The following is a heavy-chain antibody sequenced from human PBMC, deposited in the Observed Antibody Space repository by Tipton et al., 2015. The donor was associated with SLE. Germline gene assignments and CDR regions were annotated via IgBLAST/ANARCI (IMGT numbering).Heavy chain of an antibody. D-gene: IGHD6-13*01. J-gene: IGHJ3*02. CDR3: ARSSGYSSSWYKAFDI. CDR2: IYYSGST. Sequence: TLSLTCTVSGGSISSHYWSWIRQPPGKGLEWIGYIYYSGSTNYNPSLKSRVTISVDTSKNQVSLKLSSVTAADTAVYYCARSSGYSSSWYKAFDIWGQGTMVTVSS. V-gene: IGHV4-59*11. CDR1: GGSISSHY.